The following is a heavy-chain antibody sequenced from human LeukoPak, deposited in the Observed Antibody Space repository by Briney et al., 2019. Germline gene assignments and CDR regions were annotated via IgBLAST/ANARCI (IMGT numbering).Heavy chain of an antibody. J-gene: IGHJ6*03. D-gene: IGHD3-3*01. CDR2: IDPNSGGT. CDR1: GYTFTGYY. CDR3: ARDGEYYDFWSGYYPSRNYYYYYMDV. V-gene: IGHV1-2*02. Sequence: ASVKVSCKASGYTFTGYYMHWVRQAPGRVLEWMGWIDPNSGGTNYAQKFQGRVTMTRDTSISTAYMELSRLRSDDTAVYYCARDGEYYDFWSGYYPSRNYYYYYMDVWGKGTTVTVSS.